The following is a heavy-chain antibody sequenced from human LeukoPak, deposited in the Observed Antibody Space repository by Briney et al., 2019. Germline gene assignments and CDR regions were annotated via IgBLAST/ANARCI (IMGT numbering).Heavy chain of an antibody. Sequence: PGGSLRLSCAASGFTFSSYSMNWVRQAPGKGLEWVSSISSSSSYIYYADSVKGRFTISRDNAKNSLYLQMNSLRAEDTAVYYCARVWDEVSDFDYWGQGSLVTVSS. CDR2: ISSSSSYI. CDR3: ARVWDEVSDFDY. CDR1: GFTFSSYS. V-gene: IGHV3-21*01. D-gene: IGHD1-26*01. J-gene: IGHJ4*02.